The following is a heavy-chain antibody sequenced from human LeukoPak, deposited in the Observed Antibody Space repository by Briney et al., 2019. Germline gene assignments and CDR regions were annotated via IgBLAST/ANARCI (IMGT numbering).Heavy chain of an antibody. Sequence: HPGGSLRLSCAASGFTFSSYNMNWVRQAPGKGLEWLSSISSSTSPIYYADSVKGRFTISRDNAKNSLYLQMNSLRDEDTAVYYCARENGCEYWGQGTLVTVSS. V-gene: IGHV3-48*02. CDR1: GFTFSSYN. CDR3: ARENGCEY. J-gene: IGHJ4*02. D-gene: IGHD2-8*01. CDR2: ISSSTSPI.